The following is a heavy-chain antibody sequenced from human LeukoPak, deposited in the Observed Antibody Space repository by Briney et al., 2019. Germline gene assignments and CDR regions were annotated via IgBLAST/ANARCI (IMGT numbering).Heavy chain of an antibody. D-gene: IGHD3-10*01. J-gene: IGHJ5*02. CDR2: INHSGST. CDR1: GGSFSGYY. Sequence: SETLSLTCAVYGGSFSGYYWSWIRQPPGKGLEWIGDINHSGSTNYNPSLKSRVTISVDTSKNQFSLKLRSVTVADTAVYYCARGITMVRGVTRGNWFDPWGQGTLVTVSS. V-gene: IGHV4-34*01. CDR3: ARGITMVRGVTRGNWFDP.